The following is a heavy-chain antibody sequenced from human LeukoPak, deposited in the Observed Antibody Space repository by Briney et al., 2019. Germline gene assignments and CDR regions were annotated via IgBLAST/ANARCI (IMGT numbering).Heavy chain of an antibody. Sequence: SETLSLTCTVSGGSISSYYWSWIRQPAGKGLEWIGRIYTSGSTNYNPSPKSRVTMSVDTSKNQFSLKLSSVTAADTAVYYCARDLLARYCSGGSCYNWFDPWGQGTLVTVSS. CDR1: GGSISSYY. V-gene: IGHV4-4*07. J-gene: IGHJ5*02. CDR2: IYTSGST. D-gene: IGHD2-15*01. CDR3: ARDLLARYCSGGSCYNWFDP.